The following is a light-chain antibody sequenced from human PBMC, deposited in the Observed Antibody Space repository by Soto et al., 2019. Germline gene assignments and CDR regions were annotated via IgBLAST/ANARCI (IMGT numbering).Light chain of an antibody. CDR1: QSVRSN. CDR3: QQYGSSLIT. CDR2: GAS. J-gene: IGKJ5*01. V-gene: IGKV3-15*01. Sequence: EIVMTQSPGTMSVSPGERATLSCMASQSVRSNLAWYQQKPGQSPRLLIYGASTRATGIPAGLSGSGSGTEFTLTISRLEPEDFAVYYCQQYGSSLITFGQGTRVEIK.